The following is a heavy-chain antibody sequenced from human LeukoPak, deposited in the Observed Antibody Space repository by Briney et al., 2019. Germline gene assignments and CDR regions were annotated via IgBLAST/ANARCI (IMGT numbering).Heavy chain of an antibody. V-gene: IGHV3-21*06. CDR3: ARGRSITLLRGVAMSDGFDI. Sequence: GGSLRLSCAASGFTFSDYGMNRVRQAPGKGLEGVSYTDTSGRYVYYGDSVKGRFTISRDNAKNLLFLQMNGLRAEDTALYYCARGRSITLLRGVAMSDGFDIWGQGAMVAVSS. D-gene: IGHD3-10*01. CDR2: TDTSGRYV. J-gene: IGHJ3*02. CDR1: GFTFSDYG.